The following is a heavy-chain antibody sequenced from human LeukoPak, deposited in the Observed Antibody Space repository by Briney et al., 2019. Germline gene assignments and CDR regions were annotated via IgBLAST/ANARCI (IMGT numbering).Heavy chain of an antibody. D-gene: IGHD1-1*01. CDR3: ARVSWNDY. Sequence: VSVKVSCKASGYSFTGYYMHWVRQAPGQGLEWMGWINPNSGGTNYAQKFQGRVTMTRDTSISTVYMELSSLRFDDTAVYYCARVSWNDYWGQGTLVTVSS. V-gene: IGHV1-2*02. CDR2: INPNSGGT. CDR1: GYSFTGYY. J-gene: IGHJ4*02.